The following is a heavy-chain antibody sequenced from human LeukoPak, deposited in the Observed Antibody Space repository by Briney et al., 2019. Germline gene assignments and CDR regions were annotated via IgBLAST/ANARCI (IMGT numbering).Heavy chain of an antibody. CDR3: AKEAGSGWSYFDC. V-gene: IGHV3-64*04. D-gene: IGHD6-19*01. J-gene: IGHJ4*02. CDR1: GFTFSGYA. Sequence: PGGSLRLSCSASGFTFSGYAMHWVRQAPGKGLEHVSGISGNGGSTYYADSVKGRFTISRDSSKNTLYLQLNSLRAEDTAVYSCAKEAGSGWSYFDCWGQGTLVTVSS. CDR2: ISGNGGST.